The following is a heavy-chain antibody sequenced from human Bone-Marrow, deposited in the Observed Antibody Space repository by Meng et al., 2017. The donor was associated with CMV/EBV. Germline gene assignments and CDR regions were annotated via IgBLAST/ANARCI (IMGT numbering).Heavy chain of an antibody. CDR2: MSYTGST. V-gene: IGHV4-39*01. CDR1: GDSISTSYYF. Sequence: SETLSLTCTVSGDSISTSYYFWGWIRQPPGKGLEWIGTMSYTGSTNCNPSLKSRVTISVDTSKNQFSLKLSSVTAADTAVYYCARQDWDWYFDLWGRGTLVTVSS. J-gene: IGHJ2*01. D-gene: IGHD3-9*01. CDR3: ARQDWDWYFDL.